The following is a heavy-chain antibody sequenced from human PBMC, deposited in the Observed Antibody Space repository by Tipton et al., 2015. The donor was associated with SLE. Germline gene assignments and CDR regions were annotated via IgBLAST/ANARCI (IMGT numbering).Heavy chain of an antibody. Sequence: GSLRLSCAASGFTFSSYGIHWVRQAPGKGLEWVAFIRYDGSNKYYADSVKGRFTISRDNSKNTLYLQMNSLRAEDTAVYYCARAGAAVGYYYGMDVWGQGTTVTVSS. V-gene: IGHV3-30*02. CDR1: GFTFSSYG. CDR2: IRYDGSNK. CDR3: ARAGAAVGYYYGMDV. J-gene: IGHJ6*02. D-gene: IGHD6-13*01.